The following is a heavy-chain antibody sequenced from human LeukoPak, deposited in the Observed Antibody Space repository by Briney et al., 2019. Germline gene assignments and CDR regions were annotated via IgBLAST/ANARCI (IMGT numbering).Heavy chain of an antibody. D-gene: IGHD5-18*01. CDR3: AREYSLAFDY. V-gene: IGHV3-30-3*01. J-gene: IGHJ4*02. Sequence: PGRSLRLSCAASGLTFSSYAMHWVRQAPGKGLEWVAVISYDGSNKYYADSVKGRFTISRDNSKNTLYLQMNSLRAEDTAVYYCAREYSLAFDYWGQGTLVTVSS. CDR1: GLTFSSYA. CDR2: ISYDGSNK.